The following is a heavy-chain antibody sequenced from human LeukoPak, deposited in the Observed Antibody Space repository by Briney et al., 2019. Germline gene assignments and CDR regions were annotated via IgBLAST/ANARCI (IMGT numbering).Heavy chain of an antibody. CDR2: VTPSGDPT. V-gene: IGHV3-23*01. J-gene: IGHJ4*02. D-gene: IGHD3-10*01. Sequence: PGGSLRLSCAGSGFTFSTHGMNWVRQAPGKGLEWVSGVTPSGDPTYYADSVKGRFIISRDNSKNTLYLQMNSLRVEDTAVYYCAKDQPPYYYDSGSYSDLDYWGQGTLVTVSS. CDR3: AKDQPPYYYDSGSYSDLDY. CDR1: GFTFSTHG.